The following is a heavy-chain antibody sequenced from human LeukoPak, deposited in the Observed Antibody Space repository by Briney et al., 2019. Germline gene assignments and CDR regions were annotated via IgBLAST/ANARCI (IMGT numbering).Heavy chain of an antibody. CDR3: AKDIGAYYDSSGNFDY. CDR1: GFTFSSYA. CDR2: ISYDGSNK. D-gene: IGHD3-22*01. J-gene: IGHJ4*02. Sequence: GGSLRLSCAASGFTFSSYAMHWVRQAPGKGLEWVAVISYDGSNKYYADSVKGRFTISRDNSKNTLYLQMNSLRAEDTAVYYCAKDIGAYYDSSGNFDYWDQGTLVTVSS. V-gene: IGHV3-30*04.